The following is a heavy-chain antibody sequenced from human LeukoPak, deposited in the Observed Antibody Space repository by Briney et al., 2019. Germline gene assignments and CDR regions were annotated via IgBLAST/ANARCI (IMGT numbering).Heavy chain of an antibody. CDR1: GFTFSIYG. Sequence: GRSLRLSCAASGFTFSIYGMHWVRQAPGKGLEWVAVIWYDGSNKYYADSVKGRFTISRDNSKNALYLQMNSLRAEDTAVYYCARDPAYCGGDCYSSYFDYWGQGTLVTVSS. V-gene: IGHV3-33*01. CDR3: ARDPAYCGGDCYSSYFDY. D-gene: IGHD2-21*02. J-gene: IGHJ4*02. CDR2: IWYDGSNK.